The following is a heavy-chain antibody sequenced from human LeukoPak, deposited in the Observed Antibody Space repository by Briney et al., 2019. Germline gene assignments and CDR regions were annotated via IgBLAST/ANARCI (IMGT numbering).Heavy chain of an antibody. J-gene: IGHJ4*02. D-gene: IGHD5-18*01. CDR1: GFTFTNHY. Sequence: PGGSLTLSCAASGFTFTNHYMHWVRQAPGMGLEWIARTTNTPNAYTTAYAASVRGRFTVSRDDSKRLLHLQMSSLKTDDTAVYYCGRDTATAIDYWGRGTLVTVSS. CDR3: GRDTATAIDY. V-gene: IGHV3-72*01. CDR2: TTNTPNAYTT.